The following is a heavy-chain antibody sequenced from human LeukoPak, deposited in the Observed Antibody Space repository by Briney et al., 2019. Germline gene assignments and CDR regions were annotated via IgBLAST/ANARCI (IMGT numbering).Heavy chain of an antibody. CDR3: ARAYDY. J-gene: IGHJ4*02. Sequence: GGTLSLSCAASGFTFSSYEMNWVRQAPGKGLEWVSYISSSGSTIYYADSVNGRFTISRDNAKNSLYLLMTIMRADDAAFYYCARAYDYWGQGTLVTVSS. V-gene: IGHV3-48*03. CDR1: GFTFSSYE. CDR2: ISSSGSTI.